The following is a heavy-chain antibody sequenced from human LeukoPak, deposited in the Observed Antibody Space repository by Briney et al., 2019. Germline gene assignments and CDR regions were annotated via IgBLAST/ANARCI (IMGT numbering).Heavy chain of an antibody. V-gene: IGHV3-15*07. J-gene: IGHJ4*02. CDR3: TSETNYYDSSGYYSPFDY. Sequence: PGGSLRLSCAASGFTFSNAWMNWVRQAPGKGLEWVGRIKSKPYGGTTDYAAPVKGRFTISRDDSKNTLYLQMNSLKTEDTAVYYCTSETNYYDSSGYYSPFDYWGQGTLVTVSS. D-gene: IGHD3-22*01. CDR1: GFTFSNAW. CDR2: IKSKPYGGTT.